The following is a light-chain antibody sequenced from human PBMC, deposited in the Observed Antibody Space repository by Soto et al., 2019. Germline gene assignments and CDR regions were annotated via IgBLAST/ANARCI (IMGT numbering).Light chain of an antibody. CDR1: NSNIGAGSD. J-gene: IGLJ2*01. CDR3: QSYDNRHVV. CDR2: NNA. V-gene: IGLV1-40*01. Sequence: QSVLTQPPSVSGALGQRVTISCTGSNSNIGAGSDVHWYQQLPGTAPKPLLYNNANRPSGVPDRFSGSNSGSSASLAITGLEAEDEADYYCQSYDNRHVVFGGGTKLTVL.